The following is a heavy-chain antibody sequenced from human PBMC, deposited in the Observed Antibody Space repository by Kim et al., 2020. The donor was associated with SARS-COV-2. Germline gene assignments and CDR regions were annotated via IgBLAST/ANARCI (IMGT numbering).Heavy chain of an antibody. Sequence: GKGDKKYSQKFQGRVTLTSATSASAAYMELSSLGSEDTAVYYCARSRSLDYWGQGTLVTVSS. CDR3: ARSRSLDY. CDR2: GKGDK. D-gene: IGHD1-26*01. J-gene: IGHJ4*02. V-gene: IGHV1-3*01.